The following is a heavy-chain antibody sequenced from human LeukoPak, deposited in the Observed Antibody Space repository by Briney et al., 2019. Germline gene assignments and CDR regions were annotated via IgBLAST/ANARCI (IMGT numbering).Heavy chain of an antibody. Sequence: SETLSLTCAVSGGSISSSNWWSWVRQPPGKGLEWIGEIYHSGSTNYNPSLKSRVTISVDKSKNQFSLKLSSVTAADTAVYYCARSLIPMVRGVMGYWGQGTLVTVSS. D-gene: IGHD3-10*01. V-gene: IGHV4-4*02. J-gene: IGHJ4*02. CDR3: ARSLIPMVRGVMGY. CDR1: GGSISSSNW. CDR2: IYHSGST.